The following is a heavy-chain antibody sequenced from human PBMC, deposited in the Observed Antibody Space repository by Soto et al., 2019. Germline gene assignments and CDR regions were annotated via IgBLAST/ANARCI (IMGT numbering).Heavy chain of an antibody. CDR2: ISLGDSDT. CDR1: GYSLPRCW. J-gene: IGHJ5*01. Sequence: GESLKISCKGSGYSLPRCWIDWVWPMPWKGLERKAIISLGDSDTRDSPSFQGQVTIAADKSISTAYLQWSSLKASDTAMYYCARWHSGLLWF. D-gene: IGHD3-10*01. V-gene: IGHV5-51*01. CDR3: ARWHSGLLWF.